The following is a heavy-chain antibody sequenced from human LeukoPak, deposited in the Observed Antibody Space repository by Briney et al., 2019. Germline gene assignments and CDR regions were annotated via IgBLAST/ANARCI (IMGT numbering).Heavy chain of an antibody. J-gene: IGHJ3*02. D-gene: IGHD3-10*02. CDR1: GFTFSDHY. CDR2: VSSSGSSI. Sequence: PGGSLRLSCAASGFTFSDHYMNWIRQAPGKGLEWVSFVSSSGSSIYYADSVKGRFTISRDNAKNSMYLQMNSLRADDTAVYYCARDHPMSRNAFDIWGQGTMVTVSS. V-gene: IGHV3-11*04. CDR3: ARDHPMSRNAFDI.